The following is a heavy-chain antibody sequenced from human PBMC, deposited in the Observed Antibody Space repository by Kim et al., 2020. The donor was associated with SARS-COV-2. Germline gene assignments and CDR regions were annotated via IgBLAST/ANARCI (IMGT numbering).Heavy chain of an antibody. D-gene: IGHD3-10*02. J-gene: IGHJ4*02. Sequence: GGSLRLSCAASGFTFSHDWMTWVRQAPGKGLEWVANINQDGSESYYVDSVKGRFTISRDNAKNSLYLQMNSLRVEDTAVYYCARSVFGDNNWGQGTLVSVSS. CDR3: ARSVFGDNN. CDR2: INQDGSES. V-gene: IGHV3-7*01. CDR1: GFTFSHDW.